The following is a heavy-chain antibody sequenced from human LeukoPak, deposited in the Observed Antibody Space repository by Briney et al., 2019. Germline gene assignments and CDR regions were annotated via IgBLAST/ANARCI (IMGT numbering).Heavy chain of an antibody. J-gene: IGHJ4*02. CDR1: GGSISSYY. D-gene: IGHD4-17*01. Sequence: SETLSLTCTVSGGSISSYYWSWIRQPPGKGLEWIGYIYYSGSTNYNPSLKSRVTISVDTSKNQFSLKLSSVTAADTAVYYCARSLPIDYGDYGAVDYWGQGTLVTVSS. CDR2: IYYSGST. CDR3: ARSLPIDYGDYGAVDY. V-gene: IGHV4-59*01.